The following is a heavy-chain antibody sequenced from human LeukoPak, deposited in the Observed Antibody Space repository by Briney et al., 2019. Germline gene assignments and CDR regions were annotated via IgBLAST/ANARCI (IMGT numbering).Heavy chain of an antibody. V-gene: IGHV3-21*01. D-gene: IGHD3-10*01. Sequence: PGGSLRLSCAASGFTFSSYGMHWVRQAPGKGLEWVSSISSSGTYMYSADSVKGRFTISRDNAKNSLFLQMNSLRVEDTAVYYCASSFGSGSREYYFDYWGQGTLVTVSS. CDR3: ASSFGSGSREYYFDY. CDR2: ISSSGTYM. J-gene: IGHJ4*02. CDR1: GFTFSSYG.